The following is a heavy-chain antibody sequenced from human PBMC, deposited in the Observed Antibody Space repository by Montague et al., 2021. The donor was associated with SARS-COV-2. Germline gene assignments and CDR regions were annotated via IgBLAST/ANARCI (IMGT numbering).Heavy chain of an antibody. CDR3: ARVHFVSSGWYPDAFDI. V-gene: IGHV4-31*03. D-gene: IGHD6-19*01. CDR1: GGSINSGGCY. CDR2: IYYSGST. J-gene: IGHJ3*02. Sequence: TLSLTCTVSGGSINSGGCYWSWIRQHPGKGLEWIGYIYYSGSTYYXPSLKSRLTISVDTSKNQFSLKLRSVTAADTAVYYCARVHFVSSGWYPDAFDIWGQGTMVTVSS.